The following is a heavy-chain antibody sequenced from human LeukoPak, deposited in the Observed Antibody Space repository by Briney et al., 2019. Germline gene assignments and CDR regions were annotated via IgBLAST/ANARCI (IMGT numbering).Heavy chain of an antibody. V-gene: IGHV3-74*01. D-gene: IGHD1-1*01. Sequence: PGGSLRLSCAASGFTFSSYAVHWVRQAPGKGLVWVSRIFSDGITTNYADSVKGRFTISRDNAKNTLYLQMNSLRAEDTALYYCARDWKLDYWGRGTLVTVSS. J-gene: IGHJ4*02. CDR1: GFTFSSYA. CDR3: ARDWKLDY. CDR2: IFSDGITT.